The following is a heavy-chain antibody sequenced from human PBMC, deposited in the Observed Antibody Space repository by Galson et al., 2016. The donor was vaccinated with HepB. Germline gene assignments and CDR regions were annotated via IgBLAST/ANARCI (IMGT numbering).Heavy chain of an antibody. CDR2: ISGSGGST. CDR1: GFTFITYA. J-gene: IGHJ4*02. Sequence: SLRLSCAASGFTFITYALSWVRQAPGKGLEWVSTISGSGGSTYYADSVKGRFTISGDNSKNTLYLQMNSLRAEDTAVYYCAKGYGLWDYWGQGTLVTVSS. V-gene: IGHV3-23*01. D-gene: IGHD5-18*01. CDR3: AKGYGLWDY.